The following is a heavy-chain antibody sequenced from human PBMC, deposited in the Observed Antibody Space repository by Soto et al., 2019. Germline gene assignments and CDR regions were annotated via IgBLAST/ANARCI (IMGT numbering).Heavy chain of an antibody. Sequence: QVQLQESGPGLVKPSETLSLTCTVSGGSISSYYWSWIRQPPGKGLEWLGYIYYSGSTNYNPSLKGPVTISVDTSKNQFALKLSSVTAADTAVYYCARVRMGDYVWFDPWGQGPLVTVSS. CDR2: IYYSGST. CDR3: ARVRMGDYVWFDP. D-gene: IGHD4-17*01. J-gene: IGHJ5*02. CDR1: GGSISSYY. V-gene: IGHV4-59*01.